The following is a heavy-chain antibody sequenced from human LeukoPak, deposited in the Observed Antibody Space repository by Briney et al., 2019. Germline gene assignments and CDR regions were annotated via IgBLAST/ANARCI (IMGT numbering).Heavy chain of an antibody. CDR3: ARGDIVVVPAAENWFDP. CDR2: IYYSGST. D-gene: IGHD2-2*01. CDR1: GGSISSYY. Sequence: SETLSLTCTVSGGSISSYYWSWIRQPPGKGLEWIGYIYYSGSTNYNPSLKSRVTISVDTSKNQFSLKLSSVTAADTAVYYCARGDIVVVPAAENWFDPWGQGTLVTVSS. J-gene: IGHJ5*02. V-gene: IGHV4-59*01.